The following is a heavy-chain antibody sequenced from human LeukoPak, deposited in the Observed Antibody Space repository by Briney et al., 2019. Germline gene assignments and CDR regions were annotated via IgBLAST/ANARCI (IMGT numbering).Heavy chain of an antibody. CDR1: GFTFSSYA. CDR2: ISGSGGST. Sequence: GGSLRLSCAASGFTFSSYAMSWVRQAPGKGLEWVSVISGSGGSTYYTDSVKGRFTISRDNSKNTLHLQMTSLRAEDTALYYCVKDRCDRTTCPEVWGQGTLVTVSS. CDR3: VKDRCDRTTCPEV. D-gene: IGHD2-2*01. V-gene: IGHV3-23*01. J-gene: IGHJ4*02.